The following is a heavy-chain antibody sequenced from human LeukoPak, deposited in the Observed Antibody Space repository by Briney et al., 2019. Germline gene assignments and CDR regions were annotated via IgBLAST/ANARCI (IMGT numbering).Heavy chain of an antibody. CDR2: IYPDDSDT. D-gene: IGHD2-2*01. V-gene: IGHV5-51*01. CDR3: ARQVQYCGSATCKAYYFDY. CDR1: GYDFATHW. Sequence: GESLKISCKGSGYDFATHWIGWVRQMPGKGLEWMGIIYPDDSDTRYSPSFQGQVTISADTSTATAYLQWSSLKTSDTAIYYCARQVQYCGSATCKAYYFDYWGQGTLVTVSS. J-gene: IGHJ4*02.